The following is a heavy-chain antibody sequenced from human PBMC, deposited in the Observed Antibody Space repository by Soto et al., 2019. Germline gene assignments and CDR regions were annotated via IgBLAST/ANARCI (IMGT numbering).Heavy chain of an antibody. D-gene: IGHD1-26*01. CDR3: AKGGWEPRLDY. CDR1: GFTFSSYG. V-gene: IGHV3-30*02. CDR2: IWYDGSNK. Sequence: AGGSLRLSCAASGFTFSSYGMHWVRQAPGKGLEWVAVIWYDGSNKYYADSVKGRFTISRDNSKNTLYLQMNSLRAEDTAVYYCAKGGWEPRLDYWGQGTLVTVSS. J-gene: IGHJ4*02.